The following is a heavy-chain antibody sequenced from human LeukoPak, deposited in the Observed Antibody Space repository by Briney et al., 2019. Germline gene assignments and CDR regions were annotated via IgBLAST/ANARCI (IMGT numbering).Heavy chain of an antibody. CDR2: VTHSGGI. D-gene: IGHD1-26*01. J-gene: IGHJ4*02. Sequence: SETLSLTCAPYGGSFSGYSWTWVRQPPGKGLERIGEVTHSGGINYNPSLSSRVTISADMSTKFFSLKLNSVNAADTAVYYCSRGVSKWEFLDWGQGTLATVSP. CDR1: GGSFSGYS. CDR3: SRGVSKWEFLD. V-gene: IGHV4-34*01.